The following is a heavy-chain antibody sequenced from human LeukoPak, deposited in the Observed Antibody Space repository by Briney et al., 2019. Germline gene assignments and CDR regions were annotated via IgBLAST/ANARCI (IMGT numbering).Heavy chain of an antibody. V-gene: IGHV3-21*01. CDR1: GFTFSSYS. CDR2: ISSSSSYI. D-gene: IGHD6-19*01. Sequence: GGPLRLSCAASGFTFSSYSMNWVRQAPGKGLEWVSSISSSSSYIYYADSVKGRFTISRDNAKNSLYLQMNSLRAEDTAVYYCARDPLIAVAGTHFDYWGQGTLVTVSS. J-gene: IGHJ4*02. CDR3: ARDPLIAVAGTHFDY.